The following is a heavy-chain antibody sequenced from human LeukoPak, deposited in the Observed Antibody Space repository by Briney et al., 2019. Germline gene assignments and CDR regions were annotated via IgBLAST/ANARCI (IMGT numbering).Heavy chain of an antibody. CDR1: GYTFTSYY. CDR2: INPSGGST. Sequence: ASVKVSCKASGYTFTSYYMHWVRRAPGPGLGWMGIINPSGGSTSYAQKFPGRVTMTRDTSTSTVYMELSSLRSEDTAVYYCARDLTPSVGDYVLDYWGQGTLVTVSS. J-gene: IGHJ4*02. D-gene: IGHD4-17*01. CDR3: ARDLTPSVGDYVLDY. V-gene: IGHV1-46*01.